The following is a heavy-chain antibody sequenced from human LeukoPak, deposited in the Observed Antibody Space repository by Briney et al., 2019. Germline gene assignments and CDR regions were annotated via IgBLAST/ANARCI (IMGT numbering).Heavy chain of an antibody. CDR1: GFTFSSYA. J-gene: IGHJ4*02. Sequence: TGRFLRLSCAASGFTFSSYAMHWVRQAPGKGLEWVAVISYDGSNKYYAGSVKGRFTISRDNSKNTLYLQMNSLRAEDTAVYYCARGSQGLWWLQPGDYWGQGTLVTVSS. V-gene: IGHV3-30*04. D-gene: IGHD5-12*01. CDR3: ARGSQGLWWLQPGDY. CDR2: ISYDGSNK.